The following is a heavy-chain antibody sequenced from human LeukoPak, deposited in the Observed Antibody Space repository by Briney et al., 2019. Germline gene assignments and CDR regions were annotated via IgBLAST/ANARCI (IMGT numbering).Heavy chain of an antibody. Sequence: PSETLSLTCTVSGGSISTSSHYWGWIRQPPGKGLEWIGTIYYSGSTNYNPSLKSRVTISVDTSKNQFSLKLSSVTAADTAVYYCARVDPTVTWRPHFDYWGQGTLVTVSS. CDR2: IYYSGST. CDR3: ARVDPTVTWRPHFDY. CDR1: GGSISTSSHY. J-gene: IGHJ4*02. D-gene: IGHD4-17*01. V-gene: IGHV4-39*07.